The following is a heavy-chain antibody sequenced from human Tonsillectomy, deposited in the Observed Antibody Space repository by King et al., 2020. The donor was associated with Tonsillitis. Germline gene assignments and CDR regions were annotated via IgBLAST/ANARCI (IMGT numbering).Heavy chain of an antibody. D-gene: IGHD5-24*01. CDR2: ISYDGSNR. CDR3: AKDISRRRDGYNSNVDY. J-gene: IGHJ4*02. Sequence: VQLVESGGGVVQPGRSLRLSCAASGFTFSSYGMHWVRQAPGKGLEWVAVISYDGSNRYYADSVKGRFTISRDNSKNTLFLQMNSLRAEDTAVYYCAKDISRRRDGYNSNVDYWGQGTLVTVSS. V-gene: IGHV3-30*18. CDR1: GFTFSSYG.